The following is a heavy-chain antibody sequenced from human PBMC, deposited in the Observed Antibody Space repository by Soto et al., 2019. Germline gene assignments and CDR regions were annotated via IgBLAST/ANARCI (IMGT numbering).Heavy chain of an antibody. CDR2: ISSSGSTI. CDR1: GFTFSSYK. V-gene: IGHV3-48*03. J-gene: IGHJ6*02. Sequence: GGSLRLSCAASGFTFSSYKMNWVRPAPGKWLEWVSYISSSGSTIYYADSVKGRFTISRDNAKNSLYLQMNSLRAEDTAVYYCAREGYGGYDILTGYLLGYGMDVWGQGTTGTAP. D-gene: IGHD3-9*01. CDR3: AREGYGGYDILTGYLLGYGMDV.